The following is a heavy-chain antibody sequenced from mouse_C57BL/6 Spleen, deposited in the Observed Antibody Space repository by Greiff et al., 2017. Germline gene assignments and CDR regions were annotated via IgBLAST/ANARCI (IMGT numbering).Heavy chain of an antibody. CDR3: ARDYDYDVYYFDD. CDR1: GYAFSSYW. D-gene: IGHD2-4*01. Sequence: QVQLQQSGAELVKPGASVKISCKASGYAFSSYWMNWVKQRPGKGLEWIGQIYPGDGDTNYNGKFKGKATLTADKSSSTAYMQLSSLTSEDSAVXFCARDYDYDVYYFDDWGQGTTLTVSS. CDR2: IYPGDGDT. V-gene: IGHV1-80*01. J-gene: IGHJ2*01.